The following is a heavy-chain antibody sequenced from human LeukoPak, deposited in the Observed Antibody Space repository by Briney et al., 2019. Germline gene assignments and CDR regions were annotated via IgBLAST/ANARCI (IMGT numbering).Heavy chain of an antibody. V-gene: IGHV1-46*01. J-gene: IGHJ4*02. D-gene: IGHD3-10*01. CDR3: ARAPRYYGSGSYSYYFDY. CDR2: INPSGGST. Sequence: GASVNVSFKASGYTFTIYYMHWVRQAPGQGREGMGIINPSGGSTSYAQKFQGRVTMTRDMSTSTVYMELSSLRSEDTAVYYCARAPRYYGSGSYSYYFDYWGQGTLVTVSS. CDR1: GYTFTIYY.